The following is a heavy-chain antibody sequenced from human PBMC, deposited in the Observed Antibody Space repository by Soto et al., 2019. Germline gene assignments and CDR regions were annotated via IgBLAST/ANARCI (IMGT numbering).Heavy chain of an antibody. D-gene: IGHD2-2*02. V-gene: IGHV4-34*01. CDR3: ARGQWDVVVPAAIGDNYYGMDV. Sequence: PSETLSLTCAVYGGSFSGYYWSWIRQLPGKGLEWIGEINHSGSTNYNPSLKSRVTISVDTSKNQFSLKLSSVTAADTAVYYCARGQWDVVVPAAIGDNYYGMDVWGQGTTVTVS. J-gene: IGHJ6*02. CDR2: INHSGST. CDR1: GGSFSGYY.